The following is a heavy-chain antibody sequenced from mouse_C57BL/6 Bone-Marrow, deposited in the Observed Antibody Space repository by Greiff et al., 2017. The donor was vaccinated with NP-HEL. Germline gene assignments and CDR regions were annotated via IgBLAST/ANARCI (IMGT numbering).Heavy chain of an antibody. D-gene: IGHD1-1*01. CDR2: IDPETGGT. CDR3: TREFDYYGSSPAWFAY. V-gene: IGHV1-15*01. J-gene: IGHJ3*01. CDR1: GYTFTDYE. Sequence: VQLQQSGAELVRPGASVTLSCKASGYTFTDYEMHWVKQTPVHGLEWIGAIDPETGGTAYNQKFKGKAILTADKSSSTAYMELRSLTSEDSAVYYWTREFDYYGSSPAWFAYWGQGTLVTVSA.